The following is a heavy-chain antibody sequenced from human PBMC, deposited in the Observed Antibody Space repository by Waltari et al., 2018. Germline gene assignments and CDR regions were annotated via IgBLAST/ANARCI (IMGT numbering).Heavy chain of an antibody. V-gene: IGHV4-38-2*02. CDR1: ISSINSDFY. CDR2: FYYDGRA. CDR3: VRSPGSSFDY. Sequence: QVQLQESGPGLVPPSETLSLTCSIPISSINSDFYWVWIRQSPGKGLEWIGNFYYDGRAYYNPSLGSRVIISGDKSRKEFSLLLSSVTAADTAMYYCVRSPGSSFDYWGQGILVTVSS. J-gene: IGHJ4*02.